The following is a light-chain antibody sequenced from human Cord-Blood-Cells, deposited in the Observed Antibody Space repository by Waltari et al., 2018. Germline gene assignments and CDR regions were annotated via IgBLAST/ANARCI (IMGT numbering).Light chain of an antibody. V-gene: IGLV2-8*01. Sequence: QSALTQPPSASGSPGQSVTISCTGTSSDGGGYNYVSWYQQHPGKAPKLMIHEVSERHSGVADRFSGSKSGNTASLTVSGRQAEDEADYYCSSYAGSNNFVFGTGTKVTVL. CDR2: EVS. CDR1: SSDGGGYNY. J-gene: IGLJ1*01. CDR3: SSYAGSNNFV.